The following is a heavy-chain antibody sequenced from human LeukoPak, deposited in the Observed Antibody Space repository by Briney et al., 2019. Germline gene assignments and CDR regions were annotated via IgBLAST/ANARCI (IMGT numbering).Heavy chain of an antibody. V-gene: IGHV3-9*01. CDR1: GFTFEDYA. CDR2: ISGNSGKI. D-gene: IGHD3-10*01. CDR3: AKESGSGSDSAFDI. Sequence: GGSLRLSCAASGFTFEDYAMHWVRQAPGKGLEWVSGISGNSGKIGYAEFVKGRFTISKDYGKNSLYLQMKSLRAEDTALYYCAKESGSGSDSAFDIWGQGTMVTVSS. J-gene: IGHJ3*02.